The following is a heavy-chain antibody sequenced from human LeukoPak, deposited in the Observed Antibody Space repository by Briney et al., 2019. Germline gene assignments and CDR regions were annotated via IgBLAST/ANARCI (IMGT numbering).Heavy chain of an antibody. Sequence: GASVKVSCKASGGTFSSYAISWVRQAPGQGLEWMGGIIPIFGTANYAQKFQGRVTITADESTSTAYMELSSLRSEDTAVYYCARAGPGGDCRGYGCHHDNWYFDLWGRGTLVHVSS. D-gene: IGHD2-21*01. CDR1: GGTFSSYA. CDR3: ARAGPGGDCRGYGCHHDNWYFDL. V-gene: IGHV1-69*13. J-gene: IGHJ2*01. CDR2: IIPIFGTA.